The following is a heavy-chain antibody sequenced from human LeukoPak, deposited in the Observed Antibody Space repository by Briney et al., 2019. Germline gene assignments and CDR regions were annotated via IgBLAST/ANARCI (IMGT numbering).Heavy chain of an antibody. D-gene: IGHD3-22*01. Sequence: SETLSLTCTVSGGSISSSSYYWGWIRQPPGKGLEWIGSIYYSGSTYYNPSLKSRVTISVDTSKNQFSLKLSSVTAADTAVYYCAREGTDYYDSSGPDYWGQGTLVTVSS. V-gene: IGHV4-39*07. CDR3: AREGTDYYDSSGPDY. J-gene: IGHJ4*02. CDR2: IYYSGST. CDR1: GGSISSSSYY.